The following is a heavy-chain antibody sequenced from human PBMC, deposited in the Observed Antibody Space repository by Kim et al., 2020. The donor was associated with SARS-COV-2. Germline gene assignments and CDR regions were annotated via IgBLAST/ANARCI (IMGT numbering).Heavy chain of an antibody. D-gene: IGHD3-10*01. Sequence: GGSLRLSCAASGFTFSSYGMHWVRQAPGKGLEWVAVISYDGSNKYYADSVKGRFTISRDNSKNTLYLQMNSLRAEDTAVYYCAKGDLWFGELSPDYGMDVWGQGTTVTVSS. V-gene: IGHV3-30*18. CDR2: ISYDGSNK. CDR3: AKGDLWFGELSPDYGMDV. CDR1: GFTFSSYG. J-gene: IGHJ6*02.